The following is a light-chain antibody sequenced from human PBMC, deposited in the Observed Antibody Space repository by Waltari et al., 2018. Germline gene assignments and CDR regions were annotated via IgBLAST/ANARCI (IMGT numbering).Light chain of an antibody. CDR3: SSYIANTSVV. V-gene: IGLV2-14*01. CDR2: EVT. Sequence: QSALTQPASVSGSPGQSITISCTGTNSDGGGYDYVSWYQPHPGKAPKVMMYEVTNRPSGVSNRVSGAKSGNAASLTISGLQTEDEADYYCSSYIANTSVVFGGGTKLTVL. CDR1: NSDGGGYDY. J-gene: IGLJ2*01.